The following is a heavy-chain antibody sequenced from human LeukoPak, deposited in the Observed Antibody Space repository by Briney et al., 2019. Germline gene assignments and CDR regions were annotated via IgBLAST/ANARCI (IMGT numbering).Heavy chain of an antibody. CDR3: ARDPELRASFYNWFDP. Sequence: HPGGSLRLSCAASGCTFSSYVMYWVRQAPGKGLQWVAVIWYDGSYKNYADSVKGRFTISRDNSKNTLYLQMNSLTAEDTAVYYCARDPELRASFYNWFDPWGQGTLLTVSS. CDR2: IWYDGSYK. D-gene: IGHD1-7*01. J-gene: IGHJ5*02. CDR1: GCTFSSYV. V-gene: IGHV3-33*01.